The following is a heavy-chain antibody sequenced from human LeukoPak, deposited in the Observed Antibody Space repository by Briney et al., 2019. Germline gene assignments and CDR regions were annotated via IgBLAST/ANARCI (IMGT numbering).Heavy chain of an antibody. CDR1: GFTFSSYA. CDR3: AKHRCSWDFYFQH. Sequence: PGGSLRLSCAASGFTFSSYAMSWVRQAPGKGLEWVSAISGSGGSTYYADSVKGRFTISRNNSKNTLYLQMNSLRAEDTAVYYCAKHRCSWDFYFQHWGQGTLVTVSS. J-gene: IGHJ1*01. V-gene: IGHV3-23*01. D-gene: IGHD6-13*01. CDR2: ISGSGGST.